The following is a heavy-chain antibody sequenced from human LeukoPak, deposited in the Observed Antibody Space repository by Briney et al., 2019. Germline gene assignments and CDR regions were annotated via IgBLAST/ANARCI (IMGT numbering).Heavy chain of an antibody. V-gene: IGHV3-21*01. D-gene: IGHD3-22*01. CDR2: ISSSSSYI. CDR1: GFTFSSYS. Sequence: GGSLRFSCAASGFTFSSYSMNWVRQAPGKGLEWVSSISSSSSYIYYSDSVKGRFTISRDNAKNSLYLQMNSLRAEDTAVYYCARDRSPYYDSSGYYRLPFYYYYYGMDVWGQGTTVTVSS. CDR3: ARDRSPYYDSSGYYRLPFYYYYYGMDV. J-gene: IGHJ6*02.